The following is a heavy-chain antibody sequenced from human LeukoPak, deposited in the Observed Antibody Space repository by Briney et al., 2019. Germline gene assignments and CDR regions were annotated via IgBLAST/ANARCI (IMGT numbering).Heavy chain of an antibody. Sequence: SETLSLTCTVSGVSISSSNSYWGWIRQPPGKGLEWIGSIYYSGSTYYNPSLKSRVTISVDTSKNQFSLKLSSVTAADTAVYYCARHWEVVVTLSPFDYWGQGTLVTVSS. V-gene: IGHV4-39*01. D-gene: IGHD3-22*01. J-gene: IGHJ4*02. CDR1: GVSISSSNSY. CDR3: ARHWEVVVTLSPFDY. CDR2: IYYSGST.